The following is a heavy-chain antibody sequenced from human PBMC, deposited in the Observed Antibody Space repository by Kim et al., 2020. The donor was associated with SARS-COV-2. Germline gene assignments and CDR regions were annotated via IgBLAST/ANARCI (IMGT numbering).Heavy chain of an antibody. CDR1: GFTFSDYY. D-gene: IGHD5-12*01. J-gene: IGHJ4*02. Sequence: GGSLRLSCAASGFTFSDYYMSWIRQAPGKGLEWVSYISRSGGAIYYADSVKGRFSISRDNAKNSLHLQMNSLRAEDTAVYYCARGLMGWLRSLRYFDYWGQGTLVTVSS. V-gene: IGHV3-11*01. CDR2: ISRSGGAI. CDR3: ARGLMGWLRSLRYFDY.